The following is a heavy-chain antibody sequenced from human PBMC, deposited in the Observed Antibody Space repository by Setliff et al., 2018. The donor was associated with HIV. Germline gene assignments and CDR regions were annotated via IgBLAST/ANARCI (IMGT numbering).Heavy chain of an antibody. D-gene: IGHD3-3*01. J-gene: IGHJ6*02. V-gene: IGHV4-59*04. CDR3: ARHQESTSREWLHTRFYYYGMDV. CDR2: IYHTGRT. Sequence: SETLSLTCGLNAVPFSNYYWTWIRQPPGKGLEWTGSIYHTGRTYYNRSLESRLTISIDTSKNQFSLKLTSVTAADTAVYYCARHQESTSREWLHTRFYYYGMDVWGQGTTVTVSS. CDR1: AVPFSNYY.